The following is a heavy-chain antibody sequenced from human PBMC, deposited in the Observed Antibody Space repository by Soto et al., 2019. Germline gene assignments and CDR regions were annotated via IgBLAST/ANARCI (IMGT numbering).Heavy chain of an antibody. V-gene: IGHV4-59*12. CDR3: ARRGLSSSSTFRYYYYGMDV. Sequence: SETLSLTCTVSGGSIRSYYWTWIRQPPGKGLEWLGYINHSGSTNYNPSLKSRVTISVDTSKNQFSLKLTYVTAADPAVYYCARRGLSSSSTFRYYYYGMDVWGQGTTVTVSS. D-gene: IGHD6-6*01. J-gene: IGHJ6*02. CDR1: GGSIRSYY. CDR2: INHSGST.